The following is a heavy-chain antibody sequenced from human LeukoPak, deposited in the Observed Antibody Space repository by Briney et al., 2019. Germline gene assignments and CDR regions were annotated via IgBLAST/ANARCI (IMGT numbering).Heavy chain of an antibody. Sequence: ASVKVSCKASGYTFTSYYMHWVRQAPGQGLEWMGIINPSGGSTSYAQKFQGRVTITTDESTSTAYMELSSLRSKDTAVYYCARDSSSSHYYYYMDVWGKGTTVTVSS. V-gene: IGHV1-46*01. J-gene: IGHJ6*03. CDR3: ARDSSSSHYYYYMDV. CDR2: INPSGGST. D-gene: IGHD6-6*01. CDR1: GYTFTSYY.